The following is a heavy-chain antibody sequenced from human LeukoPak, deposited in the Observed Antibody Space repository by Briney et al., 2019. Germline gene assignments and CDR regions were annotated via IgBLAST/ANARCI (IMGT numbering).Heavy chain of an antibody. CDR3: AKSPEQLVDAFDI. J-gene: IGHJ3*02. CDR2: ISYDGSNK. Sequence: GGSLRLSCAASGFTFSSYGMHWVRQAPGKGLEWVAVISYDGSNKYYADSVKGRFTISRDNSKNTLYLQMNSLRAEDTAVYYCAKSPEQLVDAFDIWGQGTMVTVSS. CDR1: GFTFSSYG. D-gene: IGHD6-6*01. V-gene: IGHV3-30*18.